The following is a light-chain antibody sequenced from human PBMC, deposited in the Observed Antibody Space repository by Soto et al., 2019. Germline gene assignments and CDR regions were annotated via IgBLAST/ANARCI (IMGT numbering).Light chain of an antibody. CDR2: DAS. V-gene: IGKV1-5*01. CDR1: QSINSW. J-gene: IGKJ2*01. Sequence: DIQMTQSPSTLSASVGDRVTITCRASQSINSWLAWYQEKPGKGPKVLIYDASTLASGVSSRFSGSRSGTEFILTISRLQPDDFATYFCQQYNDSPYTFGQGTKLEIK. CDR3: QQYNDSPYT.